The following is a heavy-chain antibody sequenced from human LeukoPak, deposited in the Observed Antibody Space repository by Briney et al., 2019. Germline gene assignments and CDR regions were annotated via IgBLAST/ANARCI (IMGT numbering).Heavy chain of an antibody. Sequence: GGSLRLSCAASGFIFSSYPMSWVRQAPGKGLEWVSAISGTAENTYYADSVKGRFTISRDNAKKSLYLEMNSLRAEDTAVYYCVRVRYSSSSHYMDVWGKGTTVTVSS. V-gene: IGHV3-23*01. D-gene: IGHD6-6*01. CDR3: VRVRYSSSSHYMDV. CDR2: ISGTAENT. CDR1: GFIFSSYP. J-gene: IGHJ6*03.